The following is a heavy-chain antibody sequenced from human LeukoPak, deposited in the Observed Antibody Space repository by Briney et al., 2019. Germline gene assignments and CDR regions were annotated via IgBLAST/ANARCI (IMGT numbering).Heavy chain of an antibody. J-gene: IGHJ4*01. V-gene: IGHV3-23*01. CDR2: ISDSGGST. CDR1: GFTFSSYA. Sequence: PGGSLRLSCAASGFTFSSYAMSWVRQAPGQGLEWVSAISDSGGSTYYADSVKGRFTISRDNSKNTLYLQMNSLRAEDTAVYYCAKQDIRSSAWYDWGDGTRVTVSS. CDR3: AKQDIRSSAWYD. D-gene: IGHD6-19*01.